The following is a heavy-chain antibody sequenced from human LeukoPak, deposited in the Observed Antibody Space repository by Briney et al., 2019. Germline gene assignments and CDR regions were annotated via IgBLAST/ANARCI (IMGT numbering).Heavy chain of an antibody. D-gene: IGHD1-1*01. V-gene: IGHV3-30-3*01. J-gene: IGHJ5*02. CDR3: ATDDKKTISEYNWFDP. CDR2: ISYDGSNK. CDR1: GFTFSSYA. Sequence: GGSLRLSCAASGFTFSSYAMHWVRQAPGKGLEWVAVISYDGSNKYYADSVKGRFTISRDNPKNTLYLQMNSLRAEDTAVYYCATDDKKTISEYNWFDPWGQGTLVTVSS.